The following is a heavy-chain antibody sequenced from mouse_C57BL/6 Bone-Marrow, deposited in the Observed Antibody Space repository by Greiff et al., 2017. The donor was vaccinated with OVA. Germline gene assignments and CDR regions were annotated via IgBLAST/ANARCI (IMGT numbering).Heavy chain of an antibody. CDR2: INPGSGGT. J-gene: IGHJ2*01. Sequence: QVQLQQSGAELVRPGTSVKVSCKASGYAFTNYLIEWVKQRPGQGLEWIGVINPGSGGTNYNEKFKGKATLTADKSSSTAYMQLSSLTSEDSAVYFCARRGLLPHYFDYWGQGTTLTVSS. CDR3: ARRGLLPHYFDY. V-gene: IGHV1-54*01. D-gene: IGHD2-3*01. CDR1: GYAFTNYL.